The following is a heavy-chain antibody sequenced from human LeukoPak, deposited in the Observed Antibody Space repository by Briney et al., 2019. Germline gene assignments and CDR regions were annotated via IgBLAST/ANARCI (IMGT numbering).Heavy chain of an antibody. D-gene: IGHD3-10*01. Sequence: SETLSLTCTVPGGSISRYYWSWIRQPAGKGLEWIGRIYTSGSTNYNPPLKSRVTMSVDTSKNQFSLKLSSVTAADTAVYYCATSSGGTMVRGVIGWYFDYWGQGTLVTVSS. CDR1: GGSISRYY. J-gene: IGHJ4*02. CDR3: ATSSGGTMVRGVIGWYFDY. V-gene: IGHV4-4*07. CDR2: IYTSGST.